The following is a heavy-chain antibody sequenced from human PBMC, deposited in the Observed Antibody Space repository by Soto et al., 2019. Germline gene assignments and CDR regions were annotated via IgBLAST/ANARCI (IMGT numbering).Heavy chain of an antibody. CDR2: IYYSGST. D-gene: IGHD3-10*01. CDR1: GGSISSSSYY. CDR3: ARQFGSGSYWGLDDAFDI. J-gene: IGHJ3*02. Sequence: QLHLQESGPGLVKPSETLSLTCTVSGGSISSSSYYWGWIRQPPGKGLEWIGSIYYSGSTYYSPSFKSRVTIFVDTSKSQFSLKLSSVNAADTAVYYCARQFGSGSYWGLDDAFDIWGQGTMVTVSS. V-gene: IGHV4-39*01.